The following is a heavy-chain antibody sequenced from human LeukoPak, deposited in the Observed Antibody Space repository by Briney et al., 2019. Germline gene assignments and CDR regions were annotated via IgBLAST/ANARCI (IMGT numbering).Heavy chain of an antibody. D-gene: IGHD1-7*01. J-gene: IGHJ5*02. CDR1: GYKFSDYR. CDR3: ARFSASSLPKNLFDP. CDR2: IYPDDSET. V-gene: IGHV5-51*01. Sequence: GESLKTSCTGSGYKFSDYRIGWMRQMPGRGLEGVGIIYPDDSETKYSPSFQGQVTISADKSINTAYLEWSSLKSSDTAIYYCARFSASSLPKNLFDPWGQGTLITVSS.